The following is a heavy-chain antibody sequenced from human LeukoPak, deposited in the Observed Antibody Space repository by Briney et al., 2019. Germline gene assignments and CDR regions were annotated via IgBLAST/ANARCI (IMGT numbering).Heavy chain of an antibody. J-gene: IGHJ3*02. Sequence: PGGSLRLSCAASGFTFSSYAMNWVRQAPGKGLAWVSSISGSGYSTYYADSVKGRFTISRDNSKNTLYLQMNSLRAEDTAIFYCAKDFPPWSGPNAFDIWGQGTMVTVSS. V-gene: IGHV3-23*01. CDR3: AKDFPPWSGPNAFDI. CDR1: GFTFSSYA. D-gene: IGHD3-3*01. CDR2: ISGSGYST.